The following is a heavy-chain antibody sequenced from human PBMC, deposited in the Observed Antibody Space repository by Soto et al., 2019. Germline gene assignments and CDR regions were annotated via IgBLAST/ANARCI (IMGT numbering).Heavy chain of an antibody. V-gene: IGHV3-23*01. CDR2: ISGSGGST. D-gene: IGHD3-3*01. CDR3: AKDERFLEWLLYDDFDI. Sequence: GGSLRLSCAASGFTFSSYAMSWVRQAPGKGLEWVSAISGSGGSTYYADSVKGRFTISRDNSKNTLYLQMNSLRAEDTAVYYCAKDERFLEWLLYDDFDIWGQGTMVTVSS. J-gene: IGHJ3*02. CDR1: GFTFSSYA.